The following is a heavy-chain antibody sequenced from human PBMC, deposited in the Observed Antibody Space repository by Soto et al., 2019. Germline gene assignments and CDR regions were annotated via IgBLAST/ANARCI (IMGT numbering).Heavy chain of an antibody. CDR2: IWYDGSNK. J-gene: IGHJ4*02. CDR3: VRDRGAGQYFDH. Sequence: PGGSLRLSCAASGFTFRNYGMHWVRQAPGKGLEWVAVIWYDGSNKYYADSVKGRFTFSRDNSKNMLYLQMNSLRVEDTAVYYCVRDRGAGQYFDHWGQGTLVTVSS. D-gene: IGHD6-19*01. CDR1: GFTFRNYG. V-gene: IGHV3-33*01.